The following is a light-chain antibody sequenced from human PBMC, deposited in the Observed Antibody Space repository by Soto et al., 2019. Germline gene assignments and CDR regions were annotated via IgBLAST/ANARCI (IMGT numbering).Light chain of an antibody. CDR2: GAS. CDR3: QQYYNWPRT. J-gene: IGKJ5*01. Sequence: EIVMTQSPATLPVSPGERGTLSCRASQNIHTNLAWYQQKPGQAPRLLFYGASTRATGLPARFSGSGSGTEFTLTINSPQAEDLAVYYCQQYYNWPRTFGQGTRLEIK. V-gene: IGKV3-15*01. CDR1: QNIHTN.